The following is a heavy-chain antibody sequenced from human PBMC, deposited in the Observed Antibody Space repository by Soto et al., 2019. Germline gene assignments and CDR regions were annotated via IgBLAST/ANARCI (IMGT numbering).Heavy chain of an antibody. Sequence: GGSLRLSCAASGFTFSSYAVSWVRQAPGKGLEWVSAISGSGGSTCYADSVKGRFTISRDNSKNTLYLQMNSLRAEDTAVYYCAKKSYYDILTGYYSFDYWGQGTLVTVSS. J-gene: IGHJ4*02. CDR2: ISGSGGST. CDR1: GFTFSSYA. CDR3: AKKSYYDILTGYYSFDY. D-gene: IGHD3-9*01. V-gene: IGHV3-23*01.